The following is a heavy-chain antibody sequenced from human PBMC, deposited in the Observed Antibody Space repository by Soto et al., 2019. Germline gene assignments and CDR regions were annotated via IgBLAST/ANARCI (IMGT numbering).Heavy chain of an antibody. D-gene: IGHD3-3*01. CDR3: ARGPDYDFWSGYYIRNWFDP. V-gene: IGHV1-18*01. J-gene: IGHJ5*02. CDR2: ISAYNGNT. CDR1: GYTFTSYG. Sequence: ASVKVSCKASGYTFTSYGISWVRQAPGQGLEWMGWISAYNGNTNYAQKLQGRVTMTTDTSTSTAYMELRSLRSDDTAVYYCARGPDYDFWSGYYIRNWFDPWGQGALVTVSS.